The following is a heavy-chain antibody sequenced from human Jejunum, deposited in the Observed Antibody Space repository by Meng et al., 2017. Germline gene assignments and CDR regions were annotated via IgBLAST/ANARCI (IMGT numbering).Heavy chain of an antibody. CDR3: ARAGGDYEDY. Sequence: QVQLVQPGAELTKPRSSVKCSCKVSGDPIRTYYLSWVRQAPGQGLEWIGNIVHILGTKSYAQKFQGGGTIPADESTRTAFMEARNLRAEDSAMYYCARAGGDYEDYWGQGTLVTVSS. V-gene: IGHV1-69*15. CDR2: IVHILGTK. D-gene: IGHD4-17*01. J-gene: IGHJ4*02. CDR1: GDPIRTYY.